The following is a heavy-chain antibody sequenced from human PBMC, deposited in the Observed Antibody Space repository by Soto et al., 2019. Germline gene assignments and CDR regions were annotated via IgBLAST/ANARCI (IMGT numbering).Heavy chain of an antibody. D-gene: IGHD6-6*01. CDR2: IYPGDSDT. Sequence: PGESLKISCKGSGYSFTSYWIGWVRQMPGKGLEWMGIIYPGDSDTRYSPSFQGQVTISADKSISTAYLQWSSLKASDTAMYYCARQAARRFDYYYYYGMDVWGQGTTVTAP. CDR3: ARQAARRFDYYYYYGMDV. V-gene: IGHV5-51*01. CDR1: GYSFTSYW. J-gene: IGHJ6*02.